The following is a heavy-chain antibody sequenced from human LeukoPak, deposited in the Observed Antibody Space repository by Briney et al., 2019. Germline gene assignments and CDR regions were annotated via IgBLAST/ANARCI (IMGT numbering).Heavy chain of an antibody. V-gene: IGHV3-23*01. CDR1: GFLFSSYA. J-gene: IGHJ4*02. CDR2: ISGGAGST. CDR3: ARHLGESMTTAIY. D-gene: IGHD3-10*01. Sequence: GGSLRLSCAASGFLFSSYAMSWVRQAPGKGLEWVSVISGGAGSTYYADPVKSRFTISRDNSKNTVYLHMNSLRVEDTAIYYCARHLGESMTTAIYWGQGTLVTVSS.